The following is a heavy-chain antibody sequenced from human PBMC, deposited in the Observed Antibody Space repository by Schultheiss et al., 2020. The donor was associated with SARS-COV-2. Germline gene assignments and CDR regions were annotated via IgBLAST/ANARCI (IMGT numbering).Heavy chain of an antibody. Sequence: GSLRLSCAASGFTFSSYAMSWVRQAPGKGLEWVSAISGSGGSTYYADSVKGRFTISRDNSKNTLYLQMNSLRAEDTAVYYCAKDQIYYYDSSGYWRYFQHWGQGTLVTVSS. D-gene: IGHD3-22*01. CDR2: ISGSGGST. CDR3: AKDQIYYYDSSGYWRYFQH. V-gene: IGHV3-23*01. CDR1: GFTFSSYA. J-gene: IGHJ1*01.